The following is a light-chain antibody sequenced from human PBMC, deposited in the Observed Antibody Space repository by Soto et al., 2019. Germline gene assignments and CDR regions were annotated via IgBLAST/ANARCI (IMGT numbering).Light chain of an antibody. J-gene: IGKJ1*01. Sequence: EVVMTQSPATLSVSPGERATLSCRASQNVNANLAWYQQKPGQAPRLLIHGASTRATGIRARFSGSGFGTEFILTISSLQSEDFAVYYCQQYNTWLWTFGQGTKVEGK. V-gene: IGKV3-15*01. CDR3: QQYNTWLWT. CDR1: QNVNAN. CDR2: GAS.